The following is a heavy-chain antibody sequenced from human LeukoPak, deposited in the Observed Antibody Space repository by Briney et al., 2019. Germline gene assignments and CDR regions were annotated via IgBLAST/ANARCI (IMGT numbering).Heavy chain of an antibody. CDR1: GYSFTSNG. CDR3: AREPATIGNYVWGSDRPFDY. J-gene: IGHJ4*02. D-gene: IGHD3-16*02. V-gene: IGHV1-18*01. CDR2: ISAYNGNT. Sequence: ASVTVSCKAAGYSFTSNGISWVRQPPGQGLEWMGWISAYNGNTNYAQKVQGRVTMTTDTTTRTGYMELRSLRSDDTAVYYCAREPATIGNYVWGSDRPFDYWGQGTLVTVYS.